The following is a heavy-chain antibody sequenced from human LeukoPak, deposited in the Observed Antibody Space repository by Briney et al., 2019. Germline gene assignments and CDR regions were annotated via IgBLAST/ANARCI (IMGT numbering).Heavy chain of an antibody. J-gene: IGHJ4*02. Sequence: SETLSLTCTVSGGSISSYYWSWIRQPPGKGLEWIGYIYTSGSTNYNPSLKSRVTISVDTSKNQFSLKLSSVTAADTAVYSCARHGDFLEWPGFDYWGQGTLVTVSS. CDR2: IYTSGST. D-gene: IGHD3-3*01. CDR1: GGSISSYY. CDR3: ARHGDFLEWPGFDY. V-gene: IGHV4-4*09.